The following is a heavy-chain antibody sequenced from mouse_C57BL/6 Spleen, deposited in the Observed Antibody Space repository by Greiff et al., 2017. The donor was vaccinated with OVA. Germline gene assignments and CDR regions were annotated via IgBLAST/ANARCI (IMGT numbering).Heavy chain of an antibody. CDR1: GYTFTDYE. J-gene: IGHJ2*01. CDR3: TREGRKIITTVVAWYFDY. Sequence: QVQLQESGAELVRPGASVTLSCKASGYTFTDYEMHWVKQTPVHGLEWIGAIDPETGGTAYNQKFKGKAILTADKSSSTAYMELRSLTSEDSAVYYCTREGRKIITTVVAWYFDYWGQGTTLTVSS. CDR2: IDPETGGT. D-gene: IGHD1-1*01. V-gene: IGHV1-15*01.